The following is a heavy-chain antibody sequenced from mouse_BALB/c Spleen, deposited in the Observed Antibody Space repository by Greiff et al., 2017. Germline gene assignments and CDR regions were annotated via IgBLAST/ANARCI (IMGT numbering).Heavy chain of an antibody. J-gene: IGHJ4*01. CDR3: AREGSSGSYYAMDY. CDR1: GFTFSSYG. Sequence: EVKLMESGGDLVKPGGSLKLSCAASGFTFSSYGMSWVRQTPDKRLEWVATISSGGSYTYYPDSVKGRFTISRDNAKNTLYLQMSSLKSEDTAMYYYAREGSSGSYYAMDYWGQGTSVTVSS. D-gene: IGHD1-1*01. V-gene: IGHV5-6*01. CDR2: ISSGGSYT.